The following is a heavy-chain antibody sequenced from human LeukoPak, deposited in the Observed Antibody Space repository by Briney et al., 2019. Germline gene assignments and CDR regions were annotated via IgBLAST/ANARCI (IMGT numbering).Heavy chain of an antibody. D-gene: IGHD4-17*01. V-gene: IGHV3-33*01. CDR3: AREGYGDYVLDY. CDR1: GFTFSSYG. J-gene: IGHJ4*02. Sequence: GGSLRLSCVASGFTFSSYGMHWVRQAPGKGLEWVAVIWYDGSNKYYADSVKGRFTISRDNSKDTLYLQMNSLRAEDTAVYYCAREGYGDYVLDYWGQGTLVTVSS. CDR2: IWYDGSNK.